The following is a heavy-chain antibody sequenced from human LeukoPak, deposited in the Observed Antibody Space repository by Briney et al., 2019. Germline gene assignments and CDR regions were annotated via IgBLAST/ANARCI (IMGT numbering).Heavy chain of an antibody. J-gene: IGHJ4*02. CDR2: ISGSGGST. V-gene: IGHV3-23*01. Sequence: PGGSLRLSCAASGFTFSSYGMSCVRQAPGKGLEWVSAISGSGGSTYYADSVKGRFTISRDNSKNTLYLQMNSLGAEDTAVYYCAKANRFVGVVVYFHLWAQGTLVTVSS. CDR3: AKANRFVGVVVYFHL. CDR1: GFTFSSYG. D-gene: IGHD3-3*01.